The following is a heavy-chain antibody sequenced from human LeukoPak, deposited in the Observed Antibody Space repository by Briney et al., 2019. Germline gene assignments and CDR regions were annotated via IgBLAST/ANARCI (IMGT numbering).Heavy chain of an antibody. V-gene: IGHV3-23*01. CDR3: ARAGRISPKGNFYMDV. CDR2: ISGSGGST. CDR1: GFTFSSYG. Sequence: GGSLRLSCAASGFTFSSYGMSWVRQAPGKGLEWVSAISGSGGSTYYADSVKGRFTISRDNSKNTLYLQMNSLRAGDTAVYYCARAGRISPKGNFYMDVWGKGTTVTISS. J-gene: IGHJ6*03. D-gene: IGHD3-10*01.